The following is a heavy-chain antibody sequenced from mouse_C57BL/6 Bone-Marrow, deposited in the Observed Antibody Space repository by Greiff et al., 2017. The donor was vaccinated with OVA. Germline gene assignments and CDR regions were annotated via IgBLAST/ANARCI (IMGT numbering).Heavy chain of an antibody. CDR2: IDPSDSYT. Sequence: QVQLQQPGAELVMPGASVKLSCKASGYTFTSYWMHWVKKRPGQGLEWIGEIDPSDSYTNYNQKFKGKSTLTVDKSSSTAYMQLSSLTSEDSAVYYCARCDGYDGAWFAYWGQGTLVTVSA. V-gene: IGHV1-69*01. J-gene: IGHJ3*01. D-gene: IGHD2-2*01. CDR3: ARCDGYDGAWFAY. CDR1: GYTFTSYW.